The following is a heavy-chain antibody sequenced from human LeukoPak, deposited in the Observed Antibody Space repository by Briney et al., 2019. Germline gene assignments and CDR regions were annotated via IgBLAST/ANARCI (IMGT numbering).Heavy chain of an antibody. CDR1: GGFFSAYY. Sequence: LETLSLTCAVYGGFFSAYYWSWIRQPPGKGLEWIGEINHSGSTNYDPSLKSRVTISVDTSKNQFSLKLSSVTAADTAVYYCARTTVTTDDAFDIWGQGTIVTVSS. D-gene: IGHD4-11*01. J-gene: IGHJ3*02. CDR2: INHSGST. CDR3: ARTTVTTDDAFDI. V-gene: IGHV4-34*01.